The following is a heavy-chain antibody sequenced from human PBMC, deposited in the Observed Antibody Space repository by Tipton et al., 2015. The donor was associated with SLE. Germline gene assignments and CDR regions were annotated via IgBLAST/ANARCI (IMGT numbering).Heavy chain of an antibody. CDR3: ARILGVVKSYYMDV. CDR2: IYTSGST. Sequence: TLSLTCTVSGASISSNNFYCGWIRQAPGKGLEWIGRIYTSGSTNYNPSLKSRVTISVDTSKNQFSLKLSSVTAADTAVYYCARILGVVKSYYMDVWGKGTTVTVSS. CDR1: GASISSNNFY. J-gene: IGHJ6*03. D-gene: IGHD3-3*01. V-gene: IGHV4-61*02.